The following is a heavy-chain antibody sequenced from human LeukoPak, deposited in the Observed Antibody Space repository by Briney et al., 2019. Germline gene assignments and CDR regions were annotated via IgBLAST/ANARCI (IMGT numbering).Heavy chain of an antibody. D-gene: IGHD3-22*01. Sequence: SETLSLTCTVSGGSISSSSYYWGWIRQPPGKGLEWIGSIYYSGSTYYNPSLRSRVTISVDTSKNQFSLKLSSVTAADTAVYYCARSRSSGYLGYFDYWGQGTLVTVSS. CDR3: ARSRSSGYLGYFDY. CDR2: IYYSGST. J-gene: IGHJ4*02. CDR1: GGSISSSSYY. V-gene: IGHV4-39*01.